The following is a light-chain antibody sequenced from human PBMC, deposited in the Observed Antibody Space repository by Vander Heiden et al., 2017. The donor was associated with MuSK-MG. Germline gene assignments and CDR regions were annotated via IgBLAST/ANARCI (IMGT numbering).Light chain of an antibody. CDR2: AAC. V-gene: IGKV1-39*01. CDR1: QSISSN. J-gene: IGKJ2*01. Sequence: DIQMTQSPASLAASVGDRATITCRASQSISSNSTWHQHNPGKAPKLLISAACSLQSGPPSRFSGSGSGTDFTLTISSLQPEDFAAYYCHQSYCTPHHTFGQGTKLEIK. CDR3: HQSYCTPHHT.